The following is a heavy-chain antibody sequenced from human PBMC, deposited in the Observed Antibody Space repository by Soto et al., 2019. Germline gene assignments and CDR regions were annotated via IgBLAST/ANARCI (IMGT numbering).Heavy chain of an antibody. J-gene: IGHJ4*02. CDR2: NIPKLGSA. CDR1: GGGNLRDYR. D-gene: IGHD5-12*01. CDR3: ARGGEGYYFGAVY. Sequence: QVQLVQSGAEVKEPGSSVKVSCKASGGGNLRDYRTTWVRRAPGQGLEWMGGNIPKLGSANYAQKSQGRVTITADESTNSVYMELRSLGSDDTAVYYCARGGEGYYFGAVYWGQGTPVTVSS. V-gene: IGHV1-69*01.